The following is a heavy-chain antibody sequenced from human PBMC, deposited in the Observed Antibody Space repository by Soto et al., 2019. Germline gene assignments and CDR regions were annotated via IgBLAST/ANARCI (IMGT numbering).Heavy chain of an antibody. CDR2: ISWNSGSI. Sequence: GGSLRLSCAASGFTFDDYAMHWVRQAPGKGLEWVSGISWNSGSIGYADSVKGRFTISRDNAKNSLYLQMNSLRAEDTALYYCAKVSIDQSYYFDYWGQGTLVTVSS. CDR1: GFTFDDYA. V-gene: IGHV3-9*01. D-gene: IGHD3-16*02. J-gene: IGHJ4*02. CDR3: AKVSIDQSYYFDY.